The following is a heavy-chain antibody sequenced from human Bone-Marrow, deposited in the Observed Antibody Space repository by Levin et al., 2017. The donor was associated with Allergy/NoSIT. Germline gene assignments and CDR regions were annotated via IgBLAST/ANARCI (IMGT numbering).Heavy chain of an antibody. V-gene: IGHV3-30*18. Sequence: PGGSLRLSCAASGFTFSSYGMHWVRQAPGKGLEWVAVISYDGSNKYYADSVKGRFTISRDNSKNTLYLQMNSLRAEDTAVYYCAKSRRSGSYYVHGPGGAFDSWGQGTMVTVSS. CDR2: ISYDGSNK. D-gene: IGHD1-26*01. J-gene: IGHJ3*02. CDR3: AKSRRSGSYYVHGPGGAFDS. CDR1: GFTFSSYG.